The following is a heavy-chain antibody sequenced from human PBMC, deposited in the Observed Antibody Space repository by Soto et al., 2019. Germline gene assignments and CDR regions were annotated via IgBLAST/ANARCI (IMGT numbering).Heavy chain of an antibody. CDR2: VSGSNGNT. V-gene: IGHV1-18*04. CDR3: ARDFYPLAYYFDP. J-gene: IGHJ4*02. Sequence: QVQLVQSEAEVKKPGASVKVSCEASGYTFINHGISCVRQAPGQGLEWMGWVSGSNGNTKYAQKFQCRVTMTTETSTSTAHMELRNLRSDDTAVYFCARDFYPLAYYFDPWGQGTLVTVSS. CDR1: GYTFINHG.